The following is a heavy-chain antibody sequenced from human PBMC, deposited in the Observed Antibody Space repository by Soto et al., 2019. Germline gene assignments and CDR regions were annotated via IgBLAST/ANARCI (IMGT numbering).Heavy chain of an antibody. V-gene: IGHV1-58*02. CDR2: IVVGSGNT. CDR1: GLTFTSSA. J-gene: IGHJ3*02. D-gene: IGHD3-16*01. CDR3: ATMLTFGVGAFDI. Sequence: SVKVSCKASGLTFTSSAMRWVRQARGQRLEWIGLIVVGSGNTNYAQKFQERVTITRDMSTNTAYMELSSLRSEDTVVYYCATMLTFGVGAFDIWGQGTMVTVSS.